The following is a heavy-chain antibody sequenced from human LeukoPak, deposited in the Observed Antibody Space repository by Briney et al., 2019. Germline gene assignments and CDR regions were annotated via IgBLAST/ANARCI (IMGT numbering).Heavy chain of an antibody. D-gene: IGHD2-21*01. CDR2: ITPCNGNT. V-gene: IGHV1-45*02. CDR1: GYTFTYRY. Sequence: GASVKVSCKASGYTFTYRYLHWVRQAPGQALEWMGWITPCNGNTNYAQKFQDRVTITRDRSMSTAYMELSSLRSEDTAMYYRASYGDASHSAFDIWGQGTMVTVSS. J-gene: IGHJ3*02. CDR3: ASYGDASHSAFDI.